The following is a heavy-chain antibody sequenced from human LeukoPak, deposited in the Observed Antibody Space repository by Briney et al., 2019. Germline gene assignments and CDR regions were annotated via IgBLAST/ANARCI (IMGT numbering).Heavy chain of an antibody. CDR3: ARHSCSSGWYPVGVDY. CDR1: GGSISTSSYY. V-gene: IGHV4-39*01. J-gene: IGHJ4*02. CDR2: IYYSGST. D-gene: IGHD6-19*01. Sequence: MPSETLSLTCTVSGGSISTSSYYWGWIRQPPGKGLEWIGSIYYSGSTYYNPSLKSRVTISVDTSKNQFSLKLSSVTAADTAVYYCARHSCSSGWYPVGVDYWGQGTLVTVSS.